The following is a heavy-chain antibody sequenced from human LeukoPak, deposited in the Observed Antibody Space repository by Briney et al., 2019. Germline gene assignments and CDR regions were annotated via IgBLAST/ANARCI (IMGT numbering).Heavy chain of an antibody. CDR1: GFTFSSYA. Sequence: QPGGSLRLSCAASGFTFSSYAMHWVRQAPGKGLECVAVISYDGSNEYYADSVKGRFTISRDNSKNTLYLQMNSLRAEDTAVYYCARDSPVPQLFYFDYWGQGTLVTVSS. D-gene: IGHD3-10*01. J-gene: IGHJ4*02. CDR3: ARDSPVPQLFYFDY. CDR2: ISYDGSNE. V-gene: IGHV3-30*04.